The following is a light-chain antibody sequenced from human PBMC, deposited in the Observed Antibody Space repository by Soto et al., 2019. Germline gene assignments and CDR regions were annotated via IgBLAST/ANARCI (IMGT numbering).Light chain of an antibody. CDR3: QQYNNWPRT. V-gene: IGKV3D-15*01. Sequence: IVMTQSPATLSVSPGARATLSCRASQSVSSNLAWYQQKPGQAPRLLIYGASTRATGIPARVSGSGSGTEFTLTISSLQSEDFAVYYCQQYNNWPRTFGQGTKVDIK. CDR1: QSVSSN. J-gene: IGKJ1*01. CDR2: GAS.